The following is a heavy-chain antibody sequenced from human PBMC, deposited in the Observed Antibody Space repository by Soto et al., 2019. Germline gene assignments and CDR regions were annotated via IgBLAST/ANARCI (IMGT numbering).Heavy chain of an antibody. J-gene: IGHJ4*02. D-gene: IGHD1-26*01. V-gene: IGHV4-4*07. CDR3: TRDRSEGSGRYFWVES. CDR2: IYTSGSA. Sequence: QGQLQESGPGLVKPSETLSLTCTVSVGSINFYYWSWIRQPAGKGLEWTGPIYTSGSANYNPSLKSRVTMSVDTSKNQLSLKLRSVTAADSAIYYCTRDRSEGSGRYFWVESWGQGILVTVSS. CDR1: VGSINFYY.